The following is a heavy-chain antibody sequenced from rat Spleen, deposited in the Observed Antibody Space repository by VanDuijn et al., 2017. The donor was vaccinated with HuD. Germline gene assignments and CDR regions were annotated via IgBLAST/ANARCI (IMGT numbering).Heavy chain of an antibody. CDR2: ISNTGGTT. CDR1: GFTFSNYG. Sequence: EVQLVESGGGLVQPGRSLKLSCAASGFTFSNYGMAWFRQAPGKGLEWVASISNTGGTTYYPDSVNGRFTISRNNAKRTLYLQMNSLRSEDTATYYCTRGYYSAWGQRASVTVSS. V-gene: IGHV5S13*01. CDR3: TRGYYSA. J-gene: IGHJ4*01. D-gene: IGHD1-2*01.